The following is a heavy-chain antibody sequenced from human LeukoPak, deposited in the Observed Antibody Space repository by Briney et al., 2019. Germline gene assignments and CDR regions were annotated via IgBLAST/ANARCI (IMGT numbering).Heavy chain of an antibody. CDR1: GFTFSSYG. CDR2: IRYDGSNK. Sequence: PGGSLRLSCAASGFTFSSYGMHWVHQAPGKGLEWVAFIRYDGSNKYYADSVKGRFTISRDNSKNTLYLQMNSLRAEDTAVYYCAKGTYYDSSDGPWWGQGTLVTVSS. J-gene: IGHJ4*02. CDR3: AKGTYYDSSDGPW. D-gene: IGHD3-22*01. V-gene: IGHV3-30*02.